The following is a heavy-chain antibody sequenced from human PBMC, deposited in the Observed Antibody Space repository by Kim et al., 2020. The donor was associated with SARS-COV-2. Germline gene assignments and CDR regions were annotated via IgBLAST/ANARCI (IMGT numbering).Heavy chain of an antibody. CDR1: GFSFSTYS. CDR3: AREQWRHFDY. D-gene: IGHD6-19*01. Sequence: GGSLRLSCVASGFSFSTYSMNWVRQAPGKGLEWVSAINNDGASNYDADSVKGRFTISRDNAKNSLYLRMNSLTAEDTAVYYCAREQWRHFDYWGQGTLVT. V-gene: IGHV3-21*01. CDR2: INNDGASN. J-gene: IGHJ4*02.